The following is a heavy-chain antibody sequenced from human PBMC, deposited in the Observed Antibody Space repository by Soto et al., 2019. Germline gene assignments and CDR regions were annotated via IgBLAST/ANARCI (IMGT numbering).Heavy chain of an antibody. CDR1: GFTFSSYW. J-gene: IGHJ4*02. V-gene: IGHV3-7*03. D-gene: IGHD6-13*01. Sequence: GGSLRLSCAASGFTFSSYWMSWVRQAPGKGLQWVATIKQEGTEKTSVDSVKGRFTISRDNAQSSLYLQMDSLTAGDTAVYYCARARKYGSSQYERKHYFDYWGQGTPVTVSS. CDR3: ARARKYGSSQYERKHYFDY. CDR2: IKQEGTEK.